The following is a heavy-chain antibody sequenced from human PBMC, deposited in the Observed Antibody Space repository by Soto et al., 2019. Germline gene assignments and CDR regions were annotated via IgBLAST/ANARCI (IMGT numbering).Heavy chain of an antibody. CDR1: GGSISSGGYY. D-gene: IGHD6-13*01. V-gene: IGHV4-31*03. Sequence: SETLSLTCTVSGGSISSGGYYWSWIRQHPGKGLEWIGYIYYSGSTYYNPSLKSRVTISVDTSKNQFSLKLSSVTAADTAVYYCARDMCSVGAAAGGNLLDPWGQGSLVTVSS. CDR3: ARDMCSVGAAAGGNLLDP. CDR2: IYYSGST. J-gene: IGHJ5*02.